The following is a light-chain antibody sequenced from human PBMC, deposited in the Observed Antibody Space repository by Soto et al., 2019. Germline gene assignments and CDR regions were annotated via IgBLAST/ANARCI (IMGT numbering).Light chain of an antibody. V-gene: IGKV1-27*01. Sequence: DIQMTQSPSSLSASVGDTVTITCRASQGIIDYLAWFQQRPGKAPKLLIYAASTLQTGVPSRFSGSGAVTKFTLTTRSLQPEDVATYYCQKYDTAPQTFGPGTMVEI. CDR1: QGIIDY. CDR2: AAS. CDR3: QKYDTAPQT. J-gene: IGKJ1*01.